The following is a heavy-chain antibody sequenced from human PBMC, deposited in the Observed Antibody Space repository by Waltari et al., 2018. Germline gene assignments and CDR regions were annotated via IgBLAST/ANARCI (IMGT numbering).Heavy chain of an antibody. CDR3: ARGTDHAKCHH. V-gene: IGHV4-34*01. CDR2: IHPSGST. J-gene: IGHJ5*02. D-gene: IGHD2-21*02. Sequence: QVQLQQWGAGLLKPSETLSLTCAVYGGSFSGYCWNWIRQPPGKGLEWIGEIHPSGSTTYNPSLESRVTMSVDTSKNQFSLKLRSVTAADTAVYYCARGTDHAKCHHWGQGTLVTVDS. CDR1: GGSFSGYC.